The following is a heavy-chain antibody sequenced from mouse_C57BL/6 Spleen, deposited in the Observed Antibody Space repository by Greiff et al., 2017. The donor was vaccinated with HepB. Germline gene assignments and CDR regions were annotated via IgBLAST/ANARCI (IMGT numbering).Heavy chain of an antibody. CDR1: GFTFSDYY. CDR2: ISNGGGST. V-gene: IGHV5-12*01. J-gene: IGHJ1*03. CDR3: ARQGEKGYFDV. Sequence: EVKLMESGGGLVQPGGSLKLSCAASGFTFSDYYMYWVRQTPEKRLEWVAYISNGGGSTYYPDTVKGRFTISRDNAKNTLYLQMSRLKSEDTAMYYCARQGEKGYFDVWGTGTTVTVSS.